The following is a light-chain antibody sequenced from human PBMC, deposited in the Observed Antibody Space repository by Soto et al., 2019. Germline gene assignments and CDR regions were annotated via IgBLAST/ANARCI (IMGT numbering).Light chain of an antibody. Sequence: EIVLTQSPATLSLSPGERATLSCRASQSVSDYLAWYQQKPGQAPRLLIYDAANRATGIPARFSGGGSGTDFTLSISSLEPEDFAGYYCQQCSNWHITFGQGTRLEIK. CDR3: QQCSNWHIT. J-gene: IGKJ5*01. CDR2: DAA. V-gene: IGKV3-11*01. CDR1: QSVSDY.